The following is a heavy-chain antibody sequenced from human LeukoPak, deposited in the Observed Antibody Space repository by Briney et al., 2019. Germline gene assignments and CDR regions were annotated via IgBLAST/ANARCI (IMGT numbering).Heavy chain of an antibody. CDR1: GFTFSTFA. CDR3: ARGYYDLDY. CDR2: ISSSSSYI. Sequence: GGSLRLSCEASGFTFSTFAMIWVRQPPGKGLEWVSSISSSSSYIYYADSVKGRFTISRDNAKNSLYLQMNSLRAEDTAVYYCARGYYDLDYWGQGTLVTVSS. D-gene: IGHD3-22*01. V-gene: IGHV3-21*01. J-gene: IGHJ4*02.